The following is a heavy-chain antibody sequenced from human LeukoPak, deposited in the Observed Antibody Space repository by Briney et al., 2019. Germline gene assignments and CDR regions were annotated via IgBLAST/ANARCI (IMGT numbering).Heavy chain of an antibody. CDR2: IYYSGSA. D-gene: IGHD3-10*01. V-gene: IGHV4-59*01. J-gene: IGHJ4*02. Sequence: PLETLSLTCTVSGGSISSYYWSWIRQSPGKGLEWIGYIYYSGSANYNPSLESRVTISVDTSKNQFSLKLSSVTAADTAVYYCAREYYGSGNSSPSHSDYWGQGTLVTVSS. CDR3: AREYYGSGNSSPSHSDY. CDR1: GGSISSYY.